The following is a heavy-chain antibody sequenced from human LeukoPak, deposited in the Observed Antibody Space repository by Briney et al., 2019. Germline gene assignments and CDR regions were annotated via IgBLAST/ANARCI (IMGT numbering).Heavy chain of an antibody. V-gene: IGHV3-21*01. CDR3: GRDGLSGSNSFDY. CDR2: FSRSDYI. CDR1: GFTFSSYG. Sequence: PGGSLRLSCAASGFTFSSYGMNWVRQAPGKGLEWVSSFSRSDYIFYADSVKGRFTISRDNAKNSMNLQMNSLRAEDTAVYYCGRDGLSGSNSFDYWGQGTLVTVSS. D-gene: IGHD6-19*01. J-gene: IGHJ4*02.